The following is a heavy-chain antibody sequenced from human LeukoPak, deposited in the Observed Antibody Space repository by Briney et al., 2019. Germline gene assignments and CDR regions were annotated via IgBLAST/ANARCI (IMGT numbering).Heavy chain of an antibody. CDR2: IYYSGST. Sequence: SETLSLTCTVSGGSISSYYWSWIRQPPGKGLEWIGYIYYSGSTNYNPSLKSRVTISVDTSKNQFSLKLSSVTAADTAVYYCARERMAARRNWFDPWGQGTLITVSS. D-gene: IGHD6-6*01. CDR1: GGSISSYY. J-gene: IGHJ5*02. V-gene: IGHV4-59*01. CDR3: ARERMAARRNWFDP.